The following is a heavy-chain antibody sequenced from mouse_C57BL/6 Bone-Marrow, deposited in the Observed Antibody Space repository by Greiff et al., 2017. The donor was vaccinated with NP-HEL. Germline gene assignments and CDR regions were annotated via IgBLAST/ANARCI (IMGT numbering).Heavy chain of an antibody. D-gene: IGHD1-1*02. V-gene: IGHV8-8*01. Sequence: QVTLKESGPGILQPSQTLSLTCSFSGFSLSTFGMGVVWLRPPSGKGLDWLAHIWWDDDKDYNPALKSRLIISKYTSRNQEILKIANVDTADTATYYCARIMGLWLGYWGQGTTLTVSA. CDR2: IWWDDDK. CDR3: ARIMGLWLGY. J-gene: IGHJ2*01. CDR1: GFSLSTFGMG.